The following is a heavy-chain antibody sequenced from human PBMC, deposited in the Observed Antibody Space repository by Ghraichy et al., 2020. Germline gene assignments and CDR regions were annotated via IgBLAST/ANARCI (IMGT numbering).Heavy chain of an antibody. CDR3: AGGDYFDSSAYLGSLYY. J-gene: IGHJ4*02. V-gene: IGHV3-48*03. CDR1: GLTFNAYE. D-gene: IGHD3-22*01. CDR2: ISSSNNLT. Sequence: GGSLRLSCAASGLTFNAYEMNWVRQAPGKGLEWVSYISSSNNLTYYADSVKGRFTISRDNAKNSLYLQMNSLRDEDTAVYYCAGGDYFDSSAYLGSLYYWGQGFLFTVSS.